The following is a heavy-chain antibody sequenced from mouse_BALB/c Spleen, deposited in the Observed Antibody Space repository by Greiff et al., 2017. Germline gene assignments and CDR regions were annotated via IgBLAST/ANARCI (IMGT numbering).Heavy chain of an antibody. J-gene: IGHJ2*01. D-gene: IGHD1-1*01. V-gene: IGHV3-8*02. CDR3: ARWCYYGSSSYCFDY. CDR2: ISYSGST. CDR1: GDSITSGY. Sequence: VQLKESGPSLVKPSQTLSLTCSVTGDSITSGYWNWIRKFPGNKLEYMGYISYSGSTYYNPSLKSRISITRDTSKNQYYLQLISVTTKDTATYYCARWCYYGSSSYCFDYWGQGTTLTVSS.